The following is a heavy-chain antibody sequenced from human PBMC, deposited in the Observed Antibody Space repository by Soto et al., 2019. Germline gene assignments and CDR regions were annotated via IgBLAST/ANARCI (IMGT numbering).Heavy chain of an antibody. CDR3: ARLGRSYQAFDS. Sequence: QVRLQESGPGLVTSSETLSLTCTVSDGSFSPNYWGWIRQPPGKGLEWIGYIYYAGTTTYNPSLKGRATISLDTSENQFSLKVRSVTAADTAVYYCARLGRSYQAFDSWGQGTLVTVSS. D-gene: IGHD2-2*01. CDR2: IYYAGTT. V-gene: IGHV4-59*08. CDR1: DGSFSPNY. J-gene: IGHJ4*02.